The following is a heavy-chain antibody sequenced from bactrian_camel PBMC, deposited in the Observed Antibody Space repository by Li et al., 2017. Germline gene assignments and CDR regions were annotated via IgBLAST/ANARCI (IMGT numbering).Heavy chain of an antibody. CDR1: GLTVSSKC. Sequence: HVQLVESGGGSVQAGGSLRLSCAASGLTVSSKCMGWFRQAPGKEREGVAAALRNGATAYADSVRGRFTISQDNAKNTVSLQMNSLKPEDTAMYYCAAVAGGGYCYSGLERAAYNYWGQGTQVT. CDR3: AAVAGGGYCYSGLERAAYNY. CDR2: ALRNGAT. V-gene: IGHV3S53*01. J-gene: IGHJ4*01. D-gene: IGHD2*01.